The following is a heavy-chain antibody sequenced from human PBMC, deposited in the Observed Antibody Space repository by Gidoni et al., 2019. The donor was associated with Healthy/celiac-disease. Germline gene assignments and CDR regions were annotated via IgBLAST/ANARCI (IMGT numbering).Heavy chain of an antibody. J-gene: IGHJ4*02. CDR1: GFTFSSYG. V-gene: IGHV3-33*01. D-gene: IGHD6-13*01. CDR2: IWYDGSNK. Sequence: QVQLVESGGGVVQPGRSRRLSCAASGFTFSSYGMHWVRQAPGKGLEWVAVIWYDGSNKYYADSVKGRFTISRDNSKNTLYLQMNSLRAEDTAVYYCARDQGAAGIFDYWGQGTLVTVSS. CDR3: ARDQGAAGIFDY.